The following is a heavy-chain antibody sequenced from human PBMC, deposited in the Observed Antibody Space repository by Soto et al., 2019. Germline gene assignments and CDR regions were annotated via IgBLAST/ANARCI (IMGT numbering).Heavy chain of an antibody. J-gene: IGHJ4*02. D-gene: IGHD3-22*01. Sequence: QVQLVQSGADVKKPGSSVKVSCKASGGTFSSYAISWVRQAPGQGLEWVGGIIPRFGTANYAQKFQGRVTITAVESTSTAYMELSSLRSEDTAMYYCAKVKYDSSGYYRNFDYWGQGTLFTVSS. CDR2: IIPRFGTA. CDR1: GGTFSSYA. CDR3: AKVKYDSSGYYRNFDY. V-gene: IGHV1-69*01.